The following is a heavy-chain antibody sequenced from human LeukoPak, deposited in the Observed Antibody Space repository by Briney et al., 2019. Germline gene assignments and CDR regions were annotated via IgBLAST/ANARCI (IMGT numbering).Heavy chain of an antibody. V-gene: IGHV4-39*01. CDR2: IHHTGTP. D-gene: IGHD6-13*01. J-gene: IGHJ3*02. CDR3: ARRASSNFRDDAFDI. Sequence: SETLSPTCIVSGASISTNTHYWGWVRQPPGKGLEWIASIHHTGTPYYNPSLKSRVTISVDTSKNQFSLQFSSVIAADTAVYYCARRASSNFRDDAFDIWGQGTMVTVSS. CDR1: GASISTNTHY.